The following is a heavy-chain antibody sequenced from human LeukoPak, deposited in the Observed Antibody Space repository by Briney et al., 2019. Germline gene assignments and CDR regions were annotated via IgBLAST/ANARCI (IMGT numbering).Heavy chain of an antibody. Sequence: QPGGSLRLSCEAPGFTFSSYVMSWVHQAPGKGLEWVSAISGSGDTTYYADSVKGRFTISRDNSKNTLYLQMDTLRAEDTAVYYCASTRRYSSSWDRGFLDYWGQGTLVTVSS. D-gene: IGHD6-13*01. V-gene: IGHV3-23*01. CDR1: GFTFSSYV. J-gene: IGHJ4*02. CDR3: ASTRRYSSSWDRGFLDY. CDR2: ISGSGDTT.